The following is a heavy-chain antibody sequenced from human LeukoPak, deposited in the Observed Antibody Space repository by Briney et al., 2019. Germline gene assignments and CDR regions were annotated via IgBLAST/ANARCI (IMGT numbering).Heavy chain of an antibody. J-gene: IGHJ4*02. CDR3: ARVPACCSGGSCDALDY. CDR1: GFTVSSHY. Sequence: GGSLRLSCAASGFTVSSHYMSWVRQAPGRGLEWVSVIYSGGSTYYADSVKGRFTISRDNSKNTLYLQMNSLRAEDTAVYYCARVPACCSGGSCDALDYWGQGTLVTVSS. D-gene: IGHD2-15*01. CDR2: IYSGGST. V-gene: IGHV3-53*01.